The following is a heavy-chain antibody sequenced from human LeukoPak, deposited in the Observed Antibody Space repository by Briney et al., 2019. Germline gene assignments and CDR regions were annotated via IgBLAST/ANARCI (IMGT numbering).Heavy chain of an antibody. V-gene: IGHV4-61*01. CDR2: IYYSGST. CDR1: GGSVSSGSYY. Sequence: SETLSLTCTVSGGSVSSGSYYWSWIRQPPGKGLEWIGYIYYSGSTNYNPSLKSRVTISVDTSKNQFSLKLSSVTAADTAVYYCARDWGGYYYVDYWGQGTLVTVSS. D-gene: IGHD3-16*01. CDR3: ARDWGGYYYVDY. J-gene: IGHJ4*02.